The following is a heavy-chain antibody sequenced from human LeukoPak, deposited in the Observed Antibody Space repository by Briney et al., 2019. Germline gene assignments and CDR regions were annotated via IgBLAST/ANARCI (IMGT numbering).Heavy chain of an antibody. CDR3: ARATSLLWFGEWGAY. CDR2: IIPIFGTA. Sequence: SVKVSCKASGGTFSSYAISWVRQAPGQGLEWMGGIIPIFGTANYAQKFQGRVTITADESTSTAYMELRSLRSDDTAVYYCARATSLLWFGEWGAYWGQGTLVTVSS. J-gene: IGHJ4*02. CDR1: GGTFSSYA. V-gene: IGHV1-69*13. D-gene: IGHD3-10*01.